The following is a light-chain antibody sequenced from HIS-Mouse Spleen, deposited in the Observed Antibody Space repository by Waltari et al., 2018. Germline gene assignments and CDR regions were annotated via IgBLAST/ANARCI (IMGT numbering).Light chain of an antibody. CDR2: EGS. V-gene: IGLV2-23*01. CDR3: CSYAGSSTYVV. Sequence: QSALTQPASVSGSPGQSITISCTGTSSDVGSYNLVSWYQQHPGKAPKLRLYEGSKRPSVFSNRFAGSKSGNTASLTLSRLQAEDEADYYCCSYAGSSTYVVFGGGTKLTVL. J-gene: IGLJ2*01. CDR1: SSDVGSYNL.